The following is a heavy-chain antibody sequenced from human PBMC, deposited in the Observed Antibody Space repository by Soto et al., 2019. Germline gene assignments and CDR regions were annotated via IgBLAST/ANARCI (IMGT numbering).Heavy chain of an antibody. J-gene: IGHJ4*02. Sequence: SETLSLTCTVSGGSISSSSYYWGWIRQPPGKGLEWIGSIYYSGSTYYNPSLKSRVTISVDTSKNQFSLKLSSVTAADTAVYYCASPRRGIHSNYASPVDYWGQGTLVTVSS. D-gene: IGHD4-4*01. CDR2: IYYSGST. CDR1: GGSISSSSYY. CDR3: ASPRRGIHSNYASPVDY. V-gene: IGHV4-39*01.